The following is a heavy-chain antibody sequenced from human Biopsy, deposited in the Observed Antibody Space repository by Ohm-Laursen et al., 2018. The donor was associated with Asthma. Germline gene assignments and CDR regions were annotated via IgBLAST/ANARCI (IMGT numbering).Heavy chain of an antibody. CDR1: SGSGGYMRSGNYY. CDR3: VRGSSSWHHGPFHYYYGLDV. J-gene: IGHJ6*02. V-gene: IGHV4-39*01. Sequence: TLSLTCSLSSGSGGYMRSGNYYWGWIRQPPGKGLEWIGSIYYSGTTYYNPSLKVRVTVSADTSKNQFSLKLTSVTAADTAVYYCVRGSSSWHHGPFHYYYGLDVWGQGTTATVSS. D-gene: IGHD6-13*01. CDR2: IYYSGTT.